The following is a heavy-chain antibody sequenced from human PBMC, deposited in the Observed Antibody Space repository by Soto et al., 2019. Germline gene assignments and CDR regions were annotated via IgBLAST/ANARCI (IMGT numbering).Heavy chain of an antibody. CDR1: GFTFTSYG. Sequence: QVQLVESGGGVVQPGRSLRLSCAASGFTFTSYGMHWVRQAPGKGLEWVALISYDGTKNYYADSVKGRFTISRDISKNTMYLQMNSLRAEDTAIYYCAKRSSPHVDYEVGADYWGRGTLVTVSS. V-gene: IGHV3-30*18. D-gene: IGHD4-17*01. CDR3: AKRSSPHVDYEVGADY. CDR2: ISYDGTKN. J-gene: IGHJ4*02.